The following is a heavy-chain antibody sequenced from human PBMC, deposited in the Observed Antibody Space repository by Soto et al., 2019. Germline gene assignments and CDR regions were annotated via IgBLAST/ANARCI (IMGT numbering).Heavy chain of an antibody. D-gene: IGHD3-3*01. CDR3: ARHQTILGVVRINWFDP. J-gene: IGHJ5*02. CDR2: IYYSGST. CDR1: GGSISSSSYY. V-gene: IGHV4-39*01. Sequence: PSETLSLTCTVSGGSISSSSYYWGWIRRPPGKGLEWIGSIYYSGSTYYNPSLKSRVTISVDTSKNQFSLKLSSVTAADTAVYSCARHQTILGVVRINWFDPWGKETLVTVAS.